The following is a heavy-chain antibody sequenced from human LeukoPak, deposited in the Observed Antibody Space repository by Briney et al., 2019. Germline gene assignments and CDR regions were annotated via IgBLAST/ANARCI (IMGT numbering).Heavy chain of an antibody. CDR1: GFSFSGDY. CDR2: ISGNGVTT. D-gene: IGHD3-3*01. Sequence: PGGSLRLSCAASGFSFSGDYIHWVRQAPGKGLEYVSAISGNGVTTHYTNSVKGRFTISRDNSKNTVYLQMGSLSTEDTAVNYCARDTNREQDIWGQGTTVTVSS. CDR3: ARDTNREQDI. J-gene: IGHJ6*02. V-gene: IGHV3-64*01.